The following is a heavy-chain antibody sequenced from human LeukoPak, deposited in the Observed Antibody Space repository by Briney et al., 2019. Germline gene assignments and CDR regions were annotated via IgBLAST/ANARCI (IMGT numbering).Heavy chain of an antibody. J-gene: IGHJ4*01. D-gene: IGHD2-21*02. V-gene: IGHV3-74*01. CDR3: ARELPREVTLDY. CDR2: INTDGSGT. CDR1: GFTFISYG. Sequence: GGSLRLSCAVSGFTFISYGMQWVRQAPGKGLAWVSRINTDGSGTAYGDSVKGRFTISRDNAKNTLYLQMNSLRAEDTALYYCARELPREVTLDYWGQGTLVTVSS.